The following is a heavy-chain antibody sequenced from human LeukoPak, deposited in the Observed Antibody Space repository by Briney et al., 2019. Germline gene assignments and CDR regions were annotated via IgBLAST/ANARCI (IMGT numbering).Heavy chain of an antibody. Sequence: GGSLRLSCAASGFTFSSYAMSWVRQAPGKGLEWVSVVSGSGSTTYYADSVKGRFTISRDNSKNTLYLQMNSLRAEDAAVYYCAKDFGPGSWGQGTLVTVSS. J-gene: IGHJ5*02. CDR2: VSGSGSTT. V-gene: IGHV3-23*01. CDR3: AKDFGPGS. D-gene: IGHD3-10*01. CDR1: GFTFSSYA.